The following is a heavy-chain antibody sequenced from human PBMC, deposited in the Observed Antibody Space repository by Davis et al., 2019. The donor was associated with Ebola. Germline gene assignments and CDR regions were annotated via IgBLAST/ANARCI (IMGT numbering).Heavy chain of an antibody. V-gene: IGHV3-66*01. CDR1: GFTVSSNY. D-gene: IGHD3/OR15-3a*01. Sequence: GESLKISCAASGFTVSSNYMSWVRQAPGKGLEWVSVIYSGGSTYYADSVKGRFTISRDNSKNTLYLQMNSLRAEDTAVYYCARDPWTRGFYYYYGMDVWGQGTTVTVSS. CDR2: IYSGGST. J-gene: IGHJ6*02. CDR3: ARDPWTRGFYYYYGMDV.